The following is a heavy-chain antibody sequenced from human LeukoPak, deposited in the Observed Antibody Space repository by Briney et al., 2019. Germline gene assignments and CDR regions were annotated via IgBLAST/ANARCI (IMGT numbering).Heavy chain of an antibody. V-gene: IGHV3-7*01. D-gene: IGHD6-13*01. CDR2: IKQDGSEK. J-gene: IGHJ4*02. Sequence: GGSLGLSCAASGFTFSSYWMSWVRQAPGKGLEWVANIKQDGSEKYYVDSVKGRFTISRDNAKNSPYLQMNSLRAEDTAVYYCARDSSSWPPVNLFSDYWGQGTLVTVSS. CDR1: GFTFSSYW. CDR3: ARDSSSWPPVNLFSDY.